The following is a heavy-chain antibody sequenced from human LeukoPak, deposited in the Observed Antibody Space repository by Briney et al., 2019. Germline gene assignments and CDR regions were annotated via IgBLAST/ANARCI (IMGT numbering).Heavy chain of an antibody. V-gene: IGHV3-9*01. CDR3: AREGYYDSSGYYEYHYYYMDV. Sequence: PGRSLRLSCAASGFTFSSYSMNWVRQAPGKGLEWVSGISWNSGSIAYADSVKGRFTISRDNAKNSLYLQMNSLRAEDTALYYCAREGYYDSSGYYEYHYYYMDVWGKGTTVTVSS. CDR1: GFTFSSYS. J-gene: IGHJ6*03. D-gene: IGHD3-22*01. CDR2: ISWNSGSI.